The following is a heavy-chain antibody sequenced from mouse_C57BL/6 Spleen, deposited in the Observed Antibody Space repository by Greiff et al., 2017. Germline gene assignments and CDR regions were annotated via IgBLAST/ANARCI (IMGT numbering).Heavy chain of an antibody. V-gene: IGHV1-82*01. CDR3: ARETEYYFDY. Sequence: QVQLQQSGPELVKPGASVKISCKASGYAFSSSWMNWVKQRPGKGLEWIGRIYPGDGDTNYNGKFKGKATLTADKSSSTAYMQLSSLTSEDSAVYFCARETEYYFDYWGQGTTLTVSS. J-gene: IGHJ2*01. CDR2: IYPGDGDT. D-gene: IGHD3-2*01. CDR1: GYAFSSSW.